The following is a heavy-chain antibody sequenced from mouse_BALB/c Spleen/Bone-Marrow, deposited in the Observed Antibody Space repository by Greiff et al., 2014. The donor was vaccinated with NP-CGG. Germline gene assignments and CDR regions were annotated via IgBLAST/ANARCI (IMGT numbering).Heavy chain of an antibody. Sequence: VQLQQSGAELVKPGASVKLSCTASGFNIKDTYMHWVKQRPEQGLEWIGRIDPANGNTKYGPKFQGKATITADTSSNTAYLQLSSLTSEDTAVYYCAYGRSYDYFDYWGQGTTLTVSS. J-gene: IGHJ2*01. CDR2: IDPANGNT. CDR1: GFNIKDTY. V-gene: IGHV14-3*02. CDR3: AYGRSYDYFDY. D-gene: IGHD1-1*01.